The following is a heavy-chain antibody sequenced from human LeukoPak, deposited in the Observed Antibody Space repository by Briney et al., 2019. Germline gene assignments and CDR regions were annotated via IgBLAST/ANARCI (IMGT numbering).Heavy chain of an antibody. CDR1: GGSISSYY. CDR3: ARVRSGWYSSAGWFDP. J-gene: IGHJ5*02. CDR2: IYYSGTT. V-gene: IGHV4-59*12. Sequence: SETLSLTCTVSGGSISSYYWSWIRQPPGKGLEWIGYIYYSGTTNYNPSLKSRVTISVDTSKNQFSLKLSSVTAADTAVYYCARVRSGWYSSAGWFDPWGQGTLVTVSS. D-gene: IGHD6-19*01.